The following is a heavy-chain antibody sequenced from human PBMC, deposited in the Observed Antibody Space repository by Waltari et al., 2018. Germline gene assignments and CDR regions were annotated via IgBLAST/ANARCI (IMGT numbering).Heavy chain of an antibody. D-gene: IGHD2-8*01. J-gene: IGHJ4*02. CDR3: AKDYKGSSFNGVGWYFDY. CDR1: GFTFSIDG. Sequence: QVQLVESGGGVVQPGGSLRLSCAASGFTFSIDGMHWVRQSPGTGLEGVAFIRYDGSNKYYADSVKGRFTISRDNSKNTLYLQMNSLRAEDTAVYYCAKDYKGSSFNGVGWYFDYWGQGTLVTVSS. V-gene: IGHV3-30*02. CDR2: IRYDGSNK.